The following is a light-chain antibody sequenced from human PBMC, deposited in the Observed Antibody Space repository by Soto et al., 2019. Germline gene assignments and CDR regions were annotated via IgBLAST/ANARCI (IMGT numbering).Light chain of an antibody. CDR1: NNDVGAYNY. CDR2: DVS. Sequence: QSVLTQPASVSGSPGQSITISCTGSNNDVGAYNYVSWFQQHPGKAPKTMIYDVSYRPSGVSYRFSGSKSGTSASLAITGLQAEDEADYYCQSYDSSLSGYVFGTGTKVTVL. J-gene: IGLJ1*01. V-gene: IGLV2-14*01. CDR3: QSYDSSLSGYV.